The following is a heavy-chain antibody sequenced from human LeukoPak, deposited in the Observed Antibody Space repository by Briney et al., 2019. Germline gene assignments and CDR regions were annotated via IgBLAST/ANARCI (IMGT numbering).Heavy chain of an antibody. CDR3: XXXXXXXXXYXYFDP. J-gene: IGHJ5*02. CDR2: ISYHGSAK. V-gene: IGHV3-30*03. CDR1: GFTISSHG. D-gene: IGHD5-24*01. Sequence: GGSLRLSCVVSGFTISSHGMHWVRQAPGKGLEWVAMISYHGSAKYYGDSVQGRFTISRDISKNTLYLQMDSLRPEDTAVYYCXXXXXXXXXYXYFDPWGQGTLVTVSS.